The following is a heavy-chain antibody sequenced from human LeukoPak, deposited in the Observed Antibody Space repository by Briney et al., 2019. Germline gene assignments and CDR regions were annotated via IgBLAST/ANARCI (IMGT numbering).Heavy chain of an antibody. CDR3: AKSSIMFAAGRLGSIDF. Sequence: PGRSLTLSRAASGFAFNDLAMYWVRQAPGKGLDWVALIRRDGSHKYYAHSIKGRFTISRDNSKNTLYLQMSSLRAEDTAVYYCAKSSIMFAAGRLGSIDFWGQGTLVTVSS. CDR2: IRRDGSHK. V-gene: IGHV3-33*06. J-gene: IGHJ4*02. CDR1: GFAFNDLA. D-gene: IGHD6-25*01.